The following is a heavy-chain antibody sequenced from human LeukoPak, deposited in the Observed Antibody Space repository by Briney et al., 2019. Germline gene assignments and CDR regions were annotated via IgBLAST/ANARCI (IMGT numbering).Heavy chain of an antibody. J-gene: IGHJ4*02. Sequence: GGSLRLSCAASGFTFDDYAMHWVRHAPGKGLEWASGISWNSGSIGYADSVKGRFTISRDNAKNSLYLQMNSLRAEDTALYYCAKDMREYCGGDCYPTFDYWGQGTLVTVSS. CDR2: ISWNSGSI. CDR1: GFTFDDYA. CDR3: AKDMREYCGGDCYPTFDY. V-gene: IGHV3-9*01. D-gene: IGHD2-21*02.